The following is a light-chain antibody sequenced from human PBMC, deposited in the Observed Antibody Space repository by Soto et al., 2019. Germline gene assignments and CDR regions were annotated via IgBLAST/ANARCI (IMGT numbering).Light chain of an antibody. CDR2: DAT. J-gene: IGLJ1*01. Sequence: SYDLTQPTSVSLAPGQTAKITCVGDKIGSKIVHWYKQRPGQAPVAVVFDATDRPSGIPDRISASRSGDTATLTISRVDAGDEADYYCQVWASTAEFFVFGSGTKVTVL. CDR3: QVWASTAEFFV. CDR1: KIGSKI. V-gene: IGLV3-21*02.